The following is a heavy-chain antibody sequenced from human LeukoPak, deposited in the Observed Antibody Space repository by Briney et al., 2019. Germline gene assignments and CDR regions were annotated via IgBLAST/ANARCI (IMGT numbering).Heavy chain of an antibody. D-gene: IGHD3-10*01. V-gene: IGHV3-33*01. Sequence: GGSLRLSCAASGFTFSSYGMHWVRQAPGKGLEWVAVIWYDGSNKYYAGSVKGRFTISRDDSKNTLYLQMNSLRAEDTAVYYCARKSAYYGSGSSIGYYYYYGMDVWGQGTTVTVSS. CDR2: IWYDGSNK. J-gene: IGHJ6*02. CDR1: GFTFSSYG. CDR3: ARKSAYYGSGSSIGYYYYYGMDV.